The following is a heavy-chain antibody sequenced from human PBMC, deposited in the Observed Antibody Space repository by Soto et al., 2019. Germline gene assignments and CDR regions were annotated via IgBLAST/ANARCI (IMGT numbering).Heavy chain of an antibody. D-gene: IGHD2-15*01. CDR1: GYTFTSYY. V-gene: IGHV1-46*01. Sequence: ASVKVSCKASGYTFTSYYMHWVRQAPGQGLEWMGIINPSGGSTSYAQKFQGRVTMTRDTSTSTVYMELSSLRSEDTAVYYCARDGSGGVVVVAAPTIFDYRGQGSPVTVSS. CDR2: INPSGGST. J-gene: IGHJ4*02. CDR3: ARDGSGGVVVVAAPTIFDY.